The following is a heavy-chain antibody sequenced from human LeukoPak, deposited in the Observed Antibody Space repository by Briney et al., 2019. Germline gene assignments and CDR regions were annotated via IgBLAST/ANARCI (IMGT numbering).Heavy chain of an antibody. V-gene: IGHV4-31*03. J-gene: IGHJ4*02. CDR2: IYYSGST. CDR1: GGSISSGGYY. D-gene: IGHD6-19*01. CDR3: ARGDSSGYLGPFGY. Sequence: PSETLSLTCTVSGGSISSGGYYWSWIRQHPGKGLEWIGYIYYSGSTYYNPSLKSRVTISVDTSKNQFSLKLSSVTAADTAVYYCARGDSSGYLGPFGYWGQGTLVTVSS.